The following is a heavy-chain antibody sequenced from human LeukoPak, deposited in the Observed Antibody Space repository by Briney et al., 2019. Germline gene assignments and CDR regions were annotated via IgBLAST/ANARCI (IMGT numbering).Heavy chain of an antibody. CDR3: ARAPYESDAFDI. CDR1: GFTVSSNY. J-gene: IGHJ3*02. V-gene: IGHV3-53*01. CDR2: IYSGGST. Sequence: GGSLRLSCAASGFTVSSNYMSWVRQAPGKGLELVSVIYSGGSTYYADSVKGRFTISRDNSKNTLYLQMNSLRAEDTAVYYCARAPYESDAFDIWGQGTMVTVSS. D-gene: IGHD3-3*01.